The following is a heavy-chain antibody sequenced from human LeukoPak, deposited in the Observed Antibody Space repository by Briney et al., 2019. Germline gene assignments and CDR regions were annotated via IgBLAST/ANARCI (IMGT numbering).Heavy chain of an antibody. V-gene: IGHV1-2*02. CDR3: ARVLNEHSGYDFDY. Sequence: GASVKVSCKASGYTFTGYYMHWVRQAPGQGLEWMGWINPNSGGTNYAQKFQGRVTMTRDTSISTAYMELSRLRSDDTAVYYCARVLNEHSGYDFDYWGQGTLVTVSS. CDR2: INPNSGGT. CDR1: GYTFTGYY. J-gene: IGHJ4*02. D-gene: IGHD5-12*01.